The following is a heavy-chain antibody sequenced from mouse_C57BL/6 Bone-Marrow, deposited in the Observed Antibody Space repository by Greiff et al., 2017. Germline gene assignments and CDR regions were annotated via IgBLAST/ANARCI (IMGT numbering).Heavy chain of an antibody. V-gene: IGHV3-1*01. CDR2: ISYSGST. D-gene: IGHD2-10*02. CDR3: ARSRMGYGSYYFDY. J-gene: IGHJ2*01. CDR1: GYSITSGYD. Sequence: EVKLQESGPGMVKPSQSLSLTCTVTGYSITSGYDWHWIRHFPGNKLEWMGYISYSGSTNYNPSLKSRISITHDTSKNHFFLKLNSVTTEDTATYYGARSRMGYGSYYFDYWGQGTTLTVSS.